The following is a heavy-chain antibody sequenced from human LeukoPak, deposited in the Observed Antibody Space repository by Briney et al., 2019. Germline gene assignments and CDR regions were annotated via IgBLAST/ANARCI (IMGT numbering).Heavy chain of an antibody. CDR1: GFTFSSYS. J-gene: IGHJ4*02. CDR3: ARDQGYSSGWYYFDY. Sequence: GGSLRLSCAASGFTFSSYSMNWVRQAPGKGLEWVSYISSSSSTIYYADSVKGRFTISRDNAKNSLYLQMNSLRAEDTAVYYCARDQGYSSGWYYFDYWGQGTLVTVSS. CDR2: ISSSSSTI. V-gene: IGHV3-48*04. D-gene: IGHD6-19*01.